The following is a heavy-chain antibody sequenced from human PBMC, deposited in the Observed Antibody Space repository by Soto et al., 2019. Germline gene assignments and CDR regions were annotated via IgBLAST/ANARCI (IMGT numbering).Heavy chain of an antibody. J-gene: IGHJ3*01. CDR3: ANGYDRTGYYRNDAFDV. CDR1: GFTFSSYA. V-gene: IGHV3-23*01. D-gene: IGHD3-22*01. Sequence: EVQLMESGGGLVQPGGSLRLSCAASGFTFSSYAMSWVRQAPGQGLQWVSSISASAGSAYYADSAKGRFTISRDNSKNTLYLQMDNLRVEDTAVFYCANGYDRTGYYRNDAFDVWGHAPMVTVSS. CDR2: ISASAGSA.